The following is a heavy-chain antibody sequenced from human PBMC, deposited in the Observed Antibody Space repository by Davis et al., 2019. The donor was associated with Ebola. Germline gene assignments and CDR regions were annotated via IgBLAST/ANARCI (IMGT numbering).Heavy chain of an antibody. D-gene: IGHD3-10*01. Sequence: PSETLSLTCTVSGGSISSSSYYWGWIRQPPGKGLEWVANIKQDGGEKYYVDSVKGRFTISRDNAKNSLYLQMNSLRAEDTAVYYCARDYYGSGSYYTYGMDVWGQGTTVTVSS. J-gene: IGHJ6*02. CDR3: ARDYYGSGSYYTYGMDV. CDR2: IKQDGGEK. V-gene: IGHV3-7*03. CDR1: GGSISSSSYY.